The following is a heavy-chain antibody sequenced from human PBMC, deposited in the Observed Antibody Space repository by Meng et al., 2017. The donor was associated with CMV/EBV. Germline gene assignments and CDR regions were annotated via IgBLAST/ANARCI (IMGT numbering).Heavy chain of an antibody. CDR1: GYIFTTYY. V-gene: IGHV1-46*04. Sequence: QVQLLQSGARGKKPGASLKISSKASGYIFTTYYIHWVRQAHEQGLEWMGMINLVDGNTNVAHKLQGRLSMTRDTSTSTVYMDLSSLRSEDTAMYYCAREYPATWYFDHWGQGTLVTVSS. CDR2: INLVDGNT. CDR3: AREYPATWYFDH. J-gene: IGHJ4*02. D-gene: IGHD2-15*01.